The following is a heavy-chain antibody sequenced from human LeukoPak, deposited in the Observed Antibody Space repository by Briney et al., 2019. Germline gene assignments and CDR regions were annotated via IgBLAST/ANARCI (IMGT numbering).Heavy chain of an antibody. D-gene: IGHD1-26*01. CDR2: INPNSGGT. V-gene: IGHV1-2*06. J-gene: IGHJ4*02. CDR3: ARGSGSYRHPPGY. Sequence: ASVKVSCKASGYTFTGYYMRWVRQAPGQGLEWMGRINPNSGGTNYAQKFQGRVTMTRDTSISTAYMELSSLRSEDTAVHYCARGSGSYRHPPGYWGQGTLVTVSS. CDR1: GYTFTGYY.